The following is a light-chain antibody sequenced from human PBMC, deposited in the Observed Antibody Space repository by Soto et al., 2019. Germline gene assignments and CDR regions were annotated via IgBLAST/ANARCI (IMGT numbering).Light chain of an antibody. CDR2: WAS. J-gene: IGKJ2*01. Sequence: DIVMTQSPDSLAVSLGERATINCKSSQSVLYSSNNKNNLAWFQQKPGQPPKLLIYWASTRESGVPDRFSGSGSGTDFTLTISSLQAEDGAVYYCQQYYTIPYTFGRGTKLEIK. CDR1: QSVLYSSNNKNN. V-gene: IGKV4-1*01. CDR3: QQYYTIPYT.